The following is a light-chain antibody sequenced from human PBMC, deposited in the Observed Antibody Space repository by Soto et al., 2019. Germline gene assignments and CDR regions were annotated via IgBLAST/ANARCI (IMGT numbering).Light chain of an antibody. CDR1: QSVSSSY. Sequence: EIVLTQSPGTLSLSPGERATLSCRASQSVSSSYLAWYQQKPGQAPRLLIYGASSRATGIPDRFSGSGSGTDFTLTIRRLEPEDFAVCYCQQYGSTWTFGQGTKVDIK. V-gene: IGKV3-20*01. J-gene: IGKJ1*01. CDR2: GAS. CDR3: QQYGSTWT.